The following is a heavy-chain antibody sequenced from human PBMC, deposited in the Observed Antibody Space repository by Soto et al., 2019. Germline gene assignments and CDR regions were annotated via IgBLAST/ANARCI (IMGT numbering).Heavy chain of an antibody. CDR1: GGSVSSTNYY. CDR2: IYYSGTT. Sequence: QLQLQESGPGLVKPSETLSLSCTVSGGSVSSTNYYWGWIRQPPGKGLEWIGSIYYSGTTYYNPSLKSRVTMTVDTSKNQFSLKLTSVTAADTAVYYCARRTTAAFFDYWGQGTLVTVSS. D-gene: IGHD6-13*01. CDR3: ARRTTAAFFDY. V-gene: IGHV4-39*01. J-gene: IGHJ4*02.